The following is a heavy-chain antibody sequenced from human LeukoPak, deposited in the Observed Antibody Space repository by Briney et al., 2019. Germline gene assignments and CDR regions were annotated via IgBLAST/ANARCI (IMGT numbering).Heavy chain of an antibody. V-gene: IGHV1-2*02. CDR1: GYRFTGYY. D-gene: IGHD3-9*01. CDR2: INPDVGET. Sequence: ASVKVSCKASGYRFTGYYIHWLRQAHGQGVEWMGWINPDVGETHCAQKFLGRVTMTGDTSITTAYMELRDLRSDDTAVYYCARDPPISGRWVFDIWGQGTMVTVSS. J-gene: IGHJ3*02. CDR3: ARDPPISGRWVFDI.